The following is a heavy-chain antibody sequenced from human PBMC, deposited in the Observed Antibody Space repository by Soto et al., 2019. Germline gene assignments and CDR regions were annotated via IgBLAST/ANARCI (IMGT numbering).Heavy chain of an antibody. CDR1: GFTFSGYA. CDR2: ISYDGSKK. J-gene: IGHJ4*02. V-gene: IGHV3-30-3*01. Sequence: VQLLESGGDLVQPGGSLRLSCAASGFTFSGYAMNWVRQAPGKGLEWVAVISYDGSKKYYPDSVKGRFTISRDNSKNTLYLQMNSLRGEDTAVYYCARDDTGSIDYWGQGTLVTVSS. D-gene: IGHD2-8*02. CDR3: ARDDTGSIDY.